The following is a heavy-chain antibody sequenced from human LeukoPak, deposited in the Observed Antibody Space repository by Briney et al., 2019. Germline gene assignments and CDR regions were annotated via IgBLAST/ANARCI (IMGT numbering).Heavy chain of an antibody. CDR1: GGSISSSSYY. V-gene: IGHV4-39*07. D-gene: IGHD6-13*01. CDR3: ARADIAAAVNFDY. J-gene: IGHJ4*02. Sequence: SETLSLTCTVSGGSISSSSYYWGWIRQPPGKGLEWIGSIYYSGSTYYNPSLKSRVTISVDTSKNQFSLKLSSVTAADTAVYYCARADIAAAVNFDYWGQGTLVTVSS. CDR2: IYYSGST.